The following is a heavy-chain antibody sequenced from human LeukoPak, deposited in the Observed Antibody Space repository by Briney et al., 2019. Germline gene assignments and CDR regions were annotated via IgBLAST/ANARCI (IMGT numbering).Heavy chain of an antibody. J-gene: IGHJ4*02. Sequence: GGSLRLSCVGSGLTFSSHAMSWVRQAPEKGLEWVSGIYESGQTTHYADSVKGRFSISRDNSKNTLYLQMDSLRGEDTAIYYCAKDYRIGYSDHFDYWGQGALVTVSS. D-gene: IGHD2-21*01. CDR1: GLTFSSHA. V-gene: IGHV3-23*01. CDR3: AKDYRIGYSDHFDY. CDR2: IYESGQTT.